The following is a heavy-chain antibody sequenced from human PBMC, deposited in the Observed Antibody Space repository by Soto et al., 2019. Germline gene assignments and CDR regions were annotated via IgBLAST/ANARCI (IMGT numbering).Heavy chain of an antibody. D-gene: IGHD1-26*01. J-gene: IGHJ5*02. CDR2: IYYSGST. CDR3: ARRHKVGCLNWCDP. CDR1: GGSISSSSYY. Sequence: QLQLQESGPGLVKHSETLSLTCTVSGGSISSSSYYWCWIRQPPGKGREWIGSIYYSGSTYYNPSLKSRVTLTVDTSKNQFSLKLSSVTAADTAVYYFARRHKVGCLNWCDPWGQGTMVTVSS. V-gene: IGHV4-39*01.